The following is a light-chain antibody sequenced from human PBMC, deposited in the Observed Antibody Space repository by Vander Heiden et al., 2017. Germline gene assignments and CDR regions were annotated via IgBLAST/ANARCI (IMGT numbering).Light chain of an antibody. Sequence: DIQMTKSPSSLSASVGDRVTITCQASQDISNYLNWYQQKPGKAPKLLIYDASNLETGVPSRFSGSGSGTDFTFTISSLQPEDIATYYCQQYDNLPLTFGGGTKVXIK. J-gene: IGKJ4*01. V-gene: IGKV1-33*01. CDR2: DAS. CDR3: QQYDNLPLT. CDR1: QDISNY.